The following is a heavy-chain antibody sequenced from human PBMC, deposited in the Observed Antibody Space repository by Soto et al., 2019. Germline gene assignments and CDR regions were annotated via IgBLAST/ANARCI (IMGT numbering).Heavy chain of an antibody. J-gene: IGHJ4*02. CDR3: SGDCTNGVCYRDY. CDR1: GFTFSKAL. CDR2: IKSKTEGGTT. Sequence: EVQLVESGGGLVKPGGSLRLSCAASGFTFSKALMTWVRQAPGKGLEWIGRIKSKTEGGTTDYAAPVKGRFTISRDDSKNTLYLQMNSLKSEDTAVYYCSGDCTNGVCYRDYWGQGTLVTVSS. V-gene: IGHV3-15*01. D-gene: IGHD2-8*01.